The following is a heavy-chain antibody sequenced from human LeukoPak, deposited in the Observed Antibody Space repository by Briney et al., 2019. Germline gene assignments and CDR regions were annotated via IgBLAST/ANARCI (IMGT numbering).Heavy chain of an antibody. Sequence: PGGSLRLSCAASGFTFSYAWMSWVRQAPGKGLEWVGRIKSKTDAETTDYTAPVKGRFTISRDDSKNTLYLQMNSLKTEDTAVYYCVPHYSGSGSPLNYFDYWGQGTLVTVSS. CDR3: VPHYSGSGSPLNYFDY. J-gene: IGHJ4*02. CDR2: IKSKTDAETT. D-gene: IGHD3-10*01. CDR1: GFTFSYAW. V-gene: IGHV3-15*01.